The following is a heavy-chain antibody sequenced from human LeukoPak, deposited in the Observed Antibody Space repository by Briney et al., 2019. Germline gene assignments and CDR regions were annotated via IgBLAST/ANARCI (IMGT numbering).Heavy chain of an antibody. D-gene: IGHD5-18*01. Sequence: GGSLRLSCAASGFTFSNYAMSWVRQAPGKGLESVSVISGTGAFTYYADSVKGRFTISRDNAKNSLYLQMNSLRAEDTAVYYCASSGVYSYGPEDYWGQGTLVTVSS. CDR1: GFTFSNYA. CDR3: ASSGVYSYGPEDY. J-gene: IGHJ4*02. CDR2: ISGTGAFT. V-gene: IGHV3-23*01.